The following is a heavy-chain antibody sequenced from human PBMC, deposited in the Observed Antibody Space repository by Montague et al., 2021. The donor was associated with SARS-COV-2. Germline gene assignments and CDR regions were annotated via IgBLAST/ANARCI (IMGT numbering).Heavy chain of an antibody. CDR2: IYYSGST. J-gene: IGHJ3*02. Sequence: SETLSLTCTVSGGSIGSHYWSWIRQPPGKGLEWIGYIYYSGSTNYNPSLKSRVTISVDTSKNQFSLKLSSVTAADTAVYYCARGSGWMGNAFDIWGQGTMVTVSS. D-gene: IGHD6-19*01. CDR3: ARGSGWMGNAFDI. CDR1: GGSIGSHY. V-gene: IGHV4-59*11.